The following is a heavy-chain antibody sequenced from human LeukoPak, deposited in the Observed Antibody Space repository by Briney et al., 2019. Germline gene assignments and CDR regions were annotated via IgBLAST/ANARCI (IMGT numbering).Heavy chain of an antibody. CDR1: GGSISSYY. J-gene: IGHJ5*02. V-gene: IGHV4-59*01. Sequence: SETLSLTCTVSGGSISSYYWNWIRQPPGKGLEWIGYIYYSGSTNYSPSLKSRVTISVDTSKNQFSLNLTSATAADTAVYYCARFTPQGYGWGGYNRFDPWGQGTLVTVSS. CDR2: IYYSGST. CDR3: ARFTPQGYGWGGYNRFDP. D-gene: IGHD3-16*01.